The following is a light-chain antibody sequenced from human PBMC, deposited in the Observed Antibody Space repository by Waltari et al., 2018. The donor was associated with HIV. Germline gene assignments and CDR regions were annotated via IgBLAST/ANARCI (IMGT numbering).Light chain of an antibody. J-gene: IGKJ2*03. V-gene: IGKV1-33*01. CDR1: HDITDS. CDR3: QQYANLPYS. CDR2: DTS. Sequence: DIQMTQSQSSLSASVGDRVTITCQASHDITDSLNWFQQKPGKAPKLLIYDTSNLETGVPSRFSGSGSGTDFTFTISSLQTEDIATYYCQQYANLPYSFGRGTKLEI.